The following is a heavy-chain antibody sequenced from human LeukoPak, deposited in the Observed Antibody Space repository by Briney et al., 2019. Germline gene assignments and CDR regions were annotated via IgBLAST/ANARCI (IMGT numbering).Heavy chain of an antibody. V-gene: IGHV3-23*01. CDR3: ASRYCSSNSCYQFDY. CDR1: GFTFSSYA. J-gene: IGHJ4*02. D-gene: IGHD2-2*01. CDR2: ISGSGGST. Sequence: GGSLRLSCAASGFTFSSYAMSWVRQAPGKGLEWVSAISGSGGSTYYADSVKGRFTISRDNSKNTLYLQMGSLRAEDMAVYYCASRYCSSNSCYQFDYWGQGTLVTVSS.